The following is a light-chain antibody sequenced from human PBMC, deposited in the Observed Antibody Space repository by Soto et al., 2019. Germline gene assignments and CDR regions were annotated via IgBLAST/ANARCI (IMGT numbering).Light chain of an antibody. V-gene: IGKV1-5*01. Sequence: DIQMTQSPSTLSVAVGDRVTITCRASQSFNNWVAWYQQKPGKAPKLLIYAASSLETGVPSRFSGSGSGTQFTLTISSLQPDDFATYYCQQYNSFSLTFGQGTKVDIK. CDR1: QSFNNW. CDR3: QQYNSFSLT. CDR2: AAS. J-gene: IGKJ1*01.